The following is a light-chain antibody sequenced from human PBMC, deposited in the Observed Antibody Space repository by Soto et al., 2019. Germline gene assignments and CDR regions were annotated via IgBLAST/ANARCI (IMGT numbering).Light chain of an antibody. CDR3: QQYDVHPKT. Sequence: DIQMTQSPSTLSASVGDRVTITCRASENIKNWLAWYQQTAGKAPKVLISDASRLEAGVPSRFSGSGSVTDFTLTSTSLHTDDVGTYYCQQYDVHPKTFVQGTKVEVK. V-gene: IGKV1-5*01. CDR2: DAS. CDR1: ENIKNW. J-gene: IGKJ1*01.